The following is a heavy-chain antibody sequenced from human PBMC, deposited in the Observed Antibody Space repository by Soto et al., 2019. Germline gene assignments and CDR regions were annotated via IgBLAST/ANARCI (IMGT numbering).Heavy chain of an antibody. CDR1: GGSISCAGCY. Sequence: QVQLQESGPGLVKPSQTLSLSCNVSGGSISCAGCYWSWIRQHPGKGLEWIGNIYYSGGTNYNPSLKSRLTISVDTSKNQFSLKLSSVTAADTAVYYCARDYRRIYYYGMDVWGQGTRVTVSS. CDR2: IYYSGGT. D-gene: IGHD2-15*01. J-gene: IGHJ6*02. V-gene: IGHV4-31*03. CDR3: ARDYRRIYYYGMDV.